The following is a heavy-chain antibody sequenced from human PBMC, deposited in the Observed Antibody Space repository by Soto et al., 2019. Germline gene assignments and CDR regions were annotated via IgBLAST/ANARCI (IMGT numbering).Heavy chain of an antibody. CDR3: ARGPYSSSFDY. J-gene: IGHJ4*02. Sequence: ASVKVSCKASGYTFTSYGIHWVRQAPGQRPEWMGWMNATSGNTSYAQKFQGRVTMTRNTSMSTAYMELSSLRSEDTAVYYCARGPYSSSFDYWGQGTLVTVSS. D-gene: IGHD6-13*01. CDR2: MNATSGNT. V-gene: IGHV1-8*01. CDR1: GYTFTSYG.